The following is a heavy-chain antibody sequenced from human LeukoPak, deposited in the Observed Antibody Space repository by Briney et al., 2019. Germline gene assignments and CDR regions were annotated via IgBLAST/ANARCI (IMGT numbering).Heavy chain of an antibody. CDR2: IYTGGNT. D-gene: IGHD3-22*01. V-gene: IGHV3-53*01. CDR3: ARGDDSGYYDYFDY. J-gene: IGHJ4*02. CDR1: GFTVDSNY. Sequence: GGSLRLSCAASGFTVDSNYLSWVRQAPGKGLEWVSTIYTGGNTYYVASVKGRFTISRDFPKNTVFLHMNSLRAEDTAMYYCARGDDSGYYDYFDYWGQGALVTVSS.